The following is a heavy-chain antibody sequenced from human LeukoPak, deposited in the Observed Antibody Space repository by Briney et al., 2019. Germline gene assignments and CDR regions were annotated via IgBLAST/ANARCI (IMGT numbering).Heavy chain of an antibody. Sequence: ASVKVSCKASGYTFTGYYMHWVRQAPGQGLEWMGWINPNSGGTNYAQEFQGRVTMTRDTSISTAYMELSRLRSDDTAVYYCARDLYPSAAGTFSNWFDPWGQGTLVTVSS. D-gene: IGHD6-13*01. CDR3: ARDLYPSAAGTFSNWFDP. CDR2: INPNSGGT. J-gene: IGHJ5*02. CDR1: GYTFTGYY. V-gene: IGHV1-2*02.